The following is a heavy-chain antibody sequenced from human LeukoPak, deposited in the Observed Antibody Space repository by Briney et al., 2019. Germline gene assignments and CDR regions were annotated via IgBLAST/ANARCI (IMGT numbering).Heavy chain of an antibody. D-gene: IGHD3-16*01. Sequence: PSDTLSLTCAVYGGSFSDYYWSWIRQPPGNGLEWIGEVHHSGRTNYNASLKSRVTISVDTSKNQFSLRLRSVTAADTAVYYCAPRGDIEHSYGYGKWFDPWGQGTRVSVSS. J-gene: IGHJ5*02. CDR2: VHHSGRT. V-gene: IGHV4-34*01. CDR3: APRGDIEHSYGYGKWFDP. CDR1: GGSFSDYY.